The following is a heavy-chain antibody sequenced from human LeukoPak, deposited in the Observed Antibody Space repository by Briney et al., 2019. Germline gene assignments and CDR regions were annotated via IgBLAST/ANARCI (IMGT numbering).Heavy chain of an antibody. V-gene: IGHV4-59*01. Sequence: SETLSLTCTVSGGSISSYYWSWIRQPPGKGLEWIGYIYYSGSTNYNPSLKSRVTISVDTSKNQFSLKLSSVTAADTAVYYCACSSLWGATLDYWGQGTLVTVSS. CDR3: ACSSLWGATLDY. D-gene: IGHD1-26*01. CDR1: GGSISSYY. CDR2: IYYSGST. J-gene: IGHJ4*02.